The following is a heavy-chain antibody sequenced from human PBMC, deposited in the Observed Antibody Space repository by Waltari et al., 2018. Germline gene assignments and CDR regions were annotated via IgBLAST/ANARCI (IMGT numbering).Heavy chain of an antibody. CDR1: DFPFSVYW. V-gene: IGHV3-7*01. CDR2: IAGDSSDK. CDR3: TREDWWAFDC. D-gene: IGHD2-8*02. Sequence: EAQLVESGGGLVQPGESLRLSCAASDFPFSVYWMSWVRQAPGKGLEWVGKIAGDSSDKFCADSGKVRFTISRDDTKNLLYLQMNSLRAEDTAVYYCTREDWWAFDCWGQGTLVTVSS. J-gene: IGHJ4*02.